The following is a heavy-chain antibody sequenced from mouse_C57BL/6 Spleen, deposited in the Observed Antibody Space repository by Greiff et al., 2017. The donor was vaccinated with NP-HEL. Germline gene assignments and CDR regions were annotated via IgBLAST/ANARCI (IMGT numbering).Heavy chain of an antibody. Sequence: EVQGVESGGGLVKPGGSLKLSCAASGFTFSSYAMSWVRQTPEKRLEWVATISDGGSYTYYPDNVKGRFTISRDNAKNNLYLQMSHLKSEDTAMYYCARDAYTTVVPYWYFDVWGTGTTVTVSS. V-gene: IGHV5-4*01. CDR3: ARDAYTTVVPYWYFDV. D-gene: IGHD1-1*01. CDR2: ISDGGSYT. CDR1: GFTFSSYA. J-gene: IGHJ1*03.